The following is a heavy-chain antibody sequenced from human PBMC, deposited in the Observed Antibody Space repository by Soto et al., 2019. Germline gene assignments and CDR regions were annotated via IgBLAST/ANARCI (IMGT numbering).Heavy chain of an antibody. CDR1: GFTFDDYA. J-gene: IGHJ3*02. V-gene: IGHV3-9*01. CDR3: TKDRAARLDVFDI. D-gene: IGHD6-6*01. Sequence: LRLSCAASGFTFDDYAMHWARQAPGKGLEWVSGVNWKGASIAYADSVKGRFTISRDNVKNFVYLQMNSLKTEDTALYYCTKDRAARLDVFDIWGQGTMVTVSS. CDR2: VNWKGASI.